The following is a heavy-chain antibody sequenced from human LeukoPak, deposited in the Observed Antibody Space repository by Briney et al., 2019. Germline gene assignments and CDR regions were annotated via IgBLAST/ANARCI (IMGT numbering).Heavy chain of an antibody. Sequence: PGGSLRLSCAASGFTVSRNYMNWVRQAPGKGLEWVSVLYNGGSTDYADSVKGRFTISRDNSKHTLYLQMDSLRAEDTAVYYCARANYQFDYWGQGTLVTVS. D-gene: IGHD1-7*01. CDR2: LYNGGST. V-gene: IGHV3-53*01. J-gene: IGHJ4*02. CDR3: ARANYQFDY. CDR1: GFTVSRNY.